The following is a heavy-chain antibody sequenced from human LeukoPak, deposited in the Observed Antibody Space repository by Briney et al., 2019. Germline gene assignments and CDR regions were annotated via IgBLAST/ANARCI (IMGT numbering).Heavy chain of an antibody. CDR1: GGSLSGYY. J-gene: IGHJ3*02. CDR2: INHSGST. CDR3: ARGAVFDI. Sequence: SETLSLTCAVYGGSLSGYYWSWIRQPPGKGLEWIGEINHSGSTNYNPSLKSRVTISVDTSKNQFSLKLSSVTAAGTAVYYCARGAVFDIWGQGTMVTVSS. V-gene: IGHV4-34*01.